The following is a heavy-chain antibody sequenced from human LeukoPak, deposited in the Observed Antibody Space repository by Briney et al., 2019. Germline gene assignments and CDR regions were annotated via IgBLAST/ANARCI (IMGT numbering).Heavy chain of an antibody. Sequence: AGGSLRLSCAASGFTFSSYAMTWVRQAPGKGLEWVSVLSSSGSNTYYADSVKGRFTISRDNYKNTLYLQMNSLRAEDTAVYYCAVNWNIDYWGQGTLVTVSS. CDR2: LSSSGSNT. V-gene: IGHV3-23*01. D-gene: IGHD1/OR15-1a*01. CDR3: AVNWNIDY. CDR1: GFTFSSYA. J-gene: IGHJ4*02.